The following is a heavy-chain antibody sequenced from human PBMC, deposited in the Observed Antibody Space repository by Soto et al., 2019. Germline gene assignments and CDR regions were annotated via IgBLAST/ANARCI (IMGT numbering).Heavy chain of an antibody. Sequence: GGSLRLSCAASGFTFSNYAMSWVRQAPGKGLEWVSTVSGSGGNTDYADSVKGRFTLSRDNSKNTLYLQMNSLRAEDSAVYYCAKSGRYCSGATCYSASWGQGTLVTVSS. D-gene: IGHD2-15*01. V-gene: IGHV3-23*01. CDR2: VSGSGGNT. CDR1: GFTFSNYA. J-gene: IGHJ4*02. CDR3: AKSGRYCSGATCYSAS.